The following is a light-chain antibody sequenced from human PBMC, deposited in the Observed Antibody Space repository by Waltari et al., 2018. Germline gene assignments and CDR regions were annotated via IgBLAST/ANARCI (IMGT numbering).Light chain of an antibody. CDR1: QSVLHSSQNKNF. CDR2: WAS. CDR3: QQYYTTPHT. J-gene: IGKJ2*01. Sequence: DIVMTQSPDSLAVSLGERATINCKSSQSVLHSSQNKNFLAWYQHKPRQPPKLLIYWASTRQAGFPDLFSGSGSGTDFTLTISGLQAEDVAVYYCQQYYTTPHTFGQGTKLEIK. V-gene: IGKV4-1*01.